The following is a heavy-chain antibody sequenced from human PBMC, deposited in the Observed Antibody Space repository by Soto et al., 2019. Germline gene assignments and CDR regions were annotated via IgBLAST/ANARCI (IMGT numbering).Heavy chain of an antibody. CDR1: GYTFTGYY. J-gene: IGHJ4*02. CDR3: ARGSVIAAAGTNFDY. D-gene: IGHD6-13*01. V-gene: IGHV1-2*02. CDR2: INPNSGGT. Sequence: ASVKVSCKASGYTFTGYYMHRVRQAPGQGLEWMGWINPNSGGTNYAQKFQGRVTMTRDTSISTAYMELSRLRSDDTAVYYCARGSVIAAAGTNFDYWGQGTLVTVSS.